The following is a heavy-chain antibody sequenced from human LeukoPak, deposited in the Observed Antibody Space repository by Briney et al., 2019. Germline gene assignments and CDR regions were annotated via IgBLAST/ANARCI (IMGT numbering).Heavy chain of an antibody. CDR1: GFSFSDYA. CDR2: ISGTGGAT. V-gene: IGHV3-23*01. Sequence: GGSLRLSCAASGFSFSDYAMSWVRQAPGKGLEWVSGISGTGGATYYADSVKGRFTISRDNSKNRLSLQMNSLRAEDTAVYFCAKGIESSGSYYTSFDSWGQGTLVTVSS. D-gene: IGHD1-26*01. CDR3: AKGIESSGSYYTSFDS. J-gene: IGHJ4*02.